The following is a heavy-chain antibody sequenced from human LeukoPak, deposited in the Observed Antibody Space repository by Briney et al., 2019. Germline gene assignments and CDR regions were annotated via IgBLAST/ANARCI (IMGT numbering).Heavy chain of an antibody. CDR1: GGSISSSSYY. CDR2: IYYSGST. D-gene: IGHD5-18*01. CDR3: ARFLVFGTAMAY. J-gene: IGHJ4*02. V-gene: IGHV4-39*01. Sequence: SETLSLTCTVSGGSISSSSYYWGWIRQPPGKGLEWIGSIYYSGSTYYNPSLKSRVTISVDTSKNQFSLRLSFVTAADTAVYYCARFLVFGTAMAYWGQGTLVTVSS.